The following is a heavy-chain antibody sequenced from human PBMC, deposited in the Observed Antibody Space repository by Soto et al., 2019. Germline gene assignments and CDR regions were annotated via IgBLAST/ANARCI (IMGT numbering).Heavy chain of an antibody. J-gene: IGHJ6*01. CDR1: GFTFSNVW. D-gene: IGHD1-26*01. CDR3: ARRSGIYSHFYYYYGLDV. CDR2: IKSQADGGTI. V-gene: IGHV3-15*07. Sequence: LRLSCAASGFTFSNVWMNWVRQAPGEGLEWVGRIKSQADGGTIVYATPVKGRSTISRDDSKNTLYLQMNSLTTEDTAVYYCARRSGIYSHFYYYYGLDVWGQENTVTGSS.